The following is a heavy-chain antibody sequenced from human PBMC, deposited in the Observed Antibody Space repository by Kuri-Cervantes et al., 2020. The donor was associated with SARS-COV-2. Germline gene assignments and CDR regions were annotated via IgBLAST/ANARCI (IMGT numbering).Heavy chain of an antibody. Sequence: SETLSLTCAVSGYSISRAYYWDWIRQPPGKGLEGIGSVYHYGSTYYNLSLKSRVTISVDTSKNQFSLKLSSVTAADTAVYYCARGPRRRPLWFGELLSYAFDIWGQGTMVTVSS. CDR2: VYHYGST. V-gene: IGHV4-38-2*01. D-gene: IGHD3-10*01. CDR1: GYSISRAYY. CDR3: ARGPRRRPLWFGELLSYAFDI. J-gene: IGHJ3*02.